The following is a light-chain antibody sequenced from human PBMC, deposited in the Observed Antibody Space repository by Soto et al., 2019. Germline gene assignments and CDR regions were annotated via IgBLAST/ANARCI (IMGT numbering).Light chain of an antibody. CDR3: HQRNQ. CDR2: DST. Sequence: EIVLTQSPGTLSLSPGERATLSCRASQSVSYYLAWYLQKPGQAPRLLIYDSTNRATGIPARFSGSRSGTDFTLTISSVEPEDFAMYYCHQRNQFGQGTRLEIK. CDR1: QSVSYY. J-gene: IGKJ5*01. V-gene: IGKV3-11*01.